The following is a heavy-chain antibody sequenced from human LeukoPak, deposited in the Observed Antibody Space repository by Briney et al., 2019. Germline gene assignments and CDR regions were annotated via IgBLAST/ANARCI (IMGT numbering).Heavy chain of an antibody. Sequence: PGGSLRLSCAASGFTFSSYGMHWVRQAPGKGLEWVAVISYDGSNKYYADSVKGRFTISRDNPKNTLYLQMNSLRAEDTAVYYCAKGVGVGASGGAFDIWGQGTMVTASS. D-gene: IGHD1-26*01. CDR2: ISYDGSNK. CDR1: GFTFSSYG. CDR3: AKGVGVGASGGAFDI. J-gene: IGHJ3*02. V-gene: IGHV3-30*18.